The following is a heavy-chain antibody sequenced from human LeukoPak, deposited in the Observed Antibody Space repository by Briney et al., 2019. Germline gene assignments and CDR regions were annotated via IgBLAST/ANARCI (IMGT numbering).Heavy chain of an antibody. CDR2: IDIVGST. CDR3: AKDTRPGGGFPHYYYMDI. V-gene: IGHV3-53*01. D-gene: IGHD4-23*01. Sequence: QPGGSLRLSCAASGFSVSFNYMTWVRQAPGKGLEWVSVIDIVGSTYYADSVKGRFTISRDNSKNTLYLQMNSLRAEDTAVYYCAKDTRPGGGFPHYYYMDIWGTGATVTVSS. J-gene: IGHJ6*03. CDR1: GFSVSFNY.